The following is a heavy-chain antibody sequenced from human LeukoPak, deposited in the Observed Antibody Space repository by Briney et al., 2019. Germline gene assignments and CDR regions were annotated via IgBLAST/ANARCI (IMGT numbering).Heavy chain of an antibody. CDR3: ARVLNDCSGGSCYVGLSDYYYYGMDV. D-gene: IGHD2-15*01. J-gene: IGHJ6*04. CDR2: IYYSGST. V-gene: IGHV4-59*01. CDR1: GGSISSYY. Sequence: SETLSLTCTVSGGSISSYYWRWIRQPPGKGLEWIGYIYYSGSTNYNPSLKSRVTISVDTSKNQFSLKLSSVTAADTAVYYCARVLNDCSGGSCYVGLSDYYYYGMDVWGKGTMVTVSS.